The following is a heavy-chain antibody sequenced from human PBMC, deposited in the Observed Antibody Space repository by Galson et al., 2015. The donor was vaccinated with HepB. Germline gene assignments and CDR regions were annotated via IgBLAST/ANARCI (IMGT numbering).Heavy chain of an antibody. CDR2: ISGGGDST. D-gene: IGHD6-19*01. CDR3: AKPLAGTSSYFDY. V-gene: IGHV3-23*01. CDR1: GFTFSLSA. J-gene: IGHJ4*02. Sequence: SLRLSCAASGFTFSLSAMSWVRQAPGKGLDWVSVISGGGDSTFYADSVKGRFTVSRDNSRNTLYLQMHSLRADDTAIYYCAKPLAGTSSYFDYWGQGTLVTVSP.